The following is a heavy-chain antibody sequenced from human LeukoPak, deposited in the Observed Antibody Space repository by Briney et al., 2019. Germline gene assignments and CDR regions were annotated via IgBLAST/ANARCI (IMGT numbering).Heavy chain of an antibody. V-gene: IGHV3-15*01. Sequence: GGSLRLSCAASGFTFSDIWTSGVRQSAGKGVEWIDRVKRKIDGPTTDYVAPEKDTFPISRAHSNSTLYLQLNRLKTADPAVYNCATDPGFGDSVKAWGQGTLVTVSS. CDR1: GFTFSDIW. D-gene: IGHD4-17*01. J-gene: IGHJ5*02. CDR2: VKRKIDGPTT. CDR3: ATDPGFGDSVKA.